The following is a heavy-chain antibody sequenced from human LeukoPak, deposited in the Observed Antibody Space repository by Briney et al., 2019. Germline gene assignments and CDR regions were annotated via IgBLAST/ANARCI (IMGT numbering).Heavy chain of an antibody. J-gene: IGHJ4*02. CDR3: ARYPVSPYYDFWSGPYYFDY. CDR1: GFTFDDYG. CDR2: INWNGGST. Sequence: RSGGSLRLSCAASGFTFDDYGMSWVRQAPGKGLEWVSGINWNGGSTGYADSVKGRFPISRDNAKNSLYLQMNSLRTEDTALYYCARYPVSPYYDFWSGPYYFDYWGQGTLVTVSS. V-gene: IGHV3-20*04. D-gene: IGHD3-3*01.